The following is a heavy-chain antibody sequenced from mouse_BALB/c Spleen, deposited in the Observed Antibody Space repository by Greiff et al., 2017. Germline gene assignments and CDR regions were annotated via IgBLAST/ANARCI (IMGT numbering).Heavy chain of an antibody. Sequence: EVKLVESGGGLVKPGGSLKLSCAASGFTFSSYAMYWVRQAPEKRLVWVAEISSGGSYTYYPNTVTGRFTISRDNAKNTLYLEMSSLRSEDTAMYYCAWCDPFYAMDYWGQGTSVTVSS. J-gene: IGHJ4*01. CDR1: GFTFSSYA. CDR3: AWCDPFYAMDY. CDR2: ISSGGSYT. V-gene: IGHV5-9-4*01.